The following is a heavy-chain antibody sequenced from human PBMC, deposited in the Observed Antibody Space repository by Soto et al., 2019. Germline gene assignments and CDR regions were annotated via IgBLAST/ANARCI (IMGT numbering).Heavy chain of an antibody. CDR3: AKGAYYDFWSGSVFDP. CDR1: GFTFSSYA. J-gene: IGHJ5*02. CDR2: ISGSGGST. V-gene: IGHV3-23*01. D-gene: IGHD3-3*01. Sequence: GGSLRLSCAASGFTFSSYAMSWARLAPGKGLEWVSAISGSGGSTYYADSVKGRFTISRDNSKNTLYLQMNSLRAEDTAVYYCAKGAYYDFWSGSVFDPWGQGTLVTVSS.